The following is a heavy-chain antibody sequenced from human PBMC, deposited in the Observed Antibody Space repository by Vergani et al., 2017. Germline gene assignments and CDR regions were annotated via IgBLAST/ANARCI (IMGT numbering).Heavy chain of an antibody. CDR2: ISGSGGST. CDR1: GFTFSSYA. Sequence: EVQLLESGGGLVQPGGSLRLSCAASGFTFSSYAMSWVRQAPGKGLEWVSAISGSGGSTYYNPSLKSRVTISVDTSKNQFSLKLSSVTAADTAVYYCAREGDSSSSPYDADAFDIWGQGTMVTVSS. V-gene: IGHV3-23*02. D-gene: IGHD6-6*01. J-gene: IGHJ3*02. CDR3: AREGDSSSSPYDADAFDI.